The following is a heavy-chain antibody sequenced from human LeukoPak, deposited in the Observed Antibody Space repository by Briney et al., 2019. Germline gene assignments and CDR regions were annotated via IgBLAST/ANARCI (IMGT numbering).Heavy chain of an antibody. D-gene: IGHD3-22*01. J-gene: IGHJ4*02. Sequence: VASVKVSCKASGYTFTSYGISWVRQAPGQGLEWMGWISAYNGNTNYAQKLQGRVTMTTDTSTSTAYMELRSLRSDDTAVYYCARDHYYDSSGYYVSYYFDYWGQGTLVTVSS. CDR3: ARDHYYDSSGYYVSYYFDY. CDR1: GYTFTSYG. V-gene: IGHV1-18*01. CDR2: ISAYNGNT.